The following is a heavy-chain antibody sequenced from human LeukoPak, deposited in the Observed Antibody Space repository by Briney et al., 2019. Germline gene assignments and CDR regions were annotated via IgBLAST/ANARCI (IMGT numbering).Heavy chain of an antibody. Sequence: PGGSLRLSCAASGFTFTNYAMSWVRQAPGKGLEWVSTISVSGGNTYYADSVKGRSTISRDNSKNTLYLQMNSLRVEDTAVYYCAKDMTPDCSTTSCYPFDFWGQGTLVTVSS. CDR2: ISVSGGNT. V-gene: IGHV3-23*01. CDR1: GFTFTNYA. CDR3: AKDMTPDCSTTSCYPFDF. J-gene: IGHJ4*02. D-gene: IGHD2-2*01.